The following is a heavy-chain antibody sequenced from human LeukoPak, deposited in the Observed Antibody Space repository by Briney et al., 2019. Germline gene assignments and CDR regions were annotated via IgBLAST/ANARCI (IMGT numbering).Heavy chain of an antibody. J-gene: IGHJ4*02. CDR2: IYYSGNT. D-gene: IGHD5-18*01. V-gene: IGHV4-59*01. CDR3: ARAFGYNYNYFDY. CDR1: GVSISSYY. Sequence: PSETLSLTCSVSGVSISSYYWSWIRQPPGKGLEWIGYIYYSGNTNYNPSLKSRVTISVDTSKNHFSLKLSSVTAADTAVYYCARAFGYNYNYFDYWGQGTLVTVSS.